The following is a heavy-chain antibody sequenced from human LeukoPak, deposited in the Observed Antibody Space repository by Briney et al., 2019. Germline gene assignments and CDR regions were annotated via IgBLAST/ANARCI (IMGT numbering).Heavy chain of an antibody. D-gene: IGHD3-22*01. V-gene: IGHV3-48*01. CDR3: ALDDSSGYYGDAFDI. J-gene: IGHJ3*02. CDR2: ISSSSSTI. Sequence: GRSLRLSCAASGFTFSSYSMNWVRQAPGKGLEWVSYISSSSSTIYYADSVKGRFTISRDNAKNSLYLQMNSLRAEDTAVYYCALDDSSGYYGDAFDIWGQGTMVTVSS. CDR1: GFTFSSYS.